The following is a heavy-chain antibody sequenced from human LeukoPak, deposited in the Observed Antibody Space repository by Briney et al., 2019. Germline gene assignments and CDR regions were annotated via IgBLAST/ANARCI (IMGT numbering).Heavy chain of an antibody. D-gene: IGHD1-1*01. V-gene: IGHV1-2*04. CDR1: GYTFTGYY. CDR3: ARGGRGTTGAFDI. J-gene: IGHJ3*02. CDR2: INPNSGGT. Sequence: SCXASGYTFTGYYMHWVRQAPGQGLEWMGWINPNSGGTNYAQKFQGWVTMTRDTSISTAYMELSRLRSDDTAVYYCARGGRGTTGAFDIWGQGTMVTVSS.